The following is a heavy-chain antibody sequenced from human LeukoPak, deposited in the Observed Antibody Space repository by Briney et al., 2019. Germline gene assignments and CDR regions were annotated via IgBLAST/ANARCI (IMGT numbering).Heavy chain of an antibody. CDR2: IHTGGST. Sequence: SETLSLTCTVSGGSITSYYWSWIRQPAGQGLEWIGRIHTGGSTNYNPSLKSRVTMSVDTSKNQFSLKLTSVTATDTAMYYCASSFAVAGYYHGMDVWGQGTTVTVSS. CDR3: ASSFAVAGYYHGMDV. CDR1: GGSITSYY. J-gene: IGHJ6*02. D-gene: IGHD3-3*01. V-gene: IGHV4-4*07.